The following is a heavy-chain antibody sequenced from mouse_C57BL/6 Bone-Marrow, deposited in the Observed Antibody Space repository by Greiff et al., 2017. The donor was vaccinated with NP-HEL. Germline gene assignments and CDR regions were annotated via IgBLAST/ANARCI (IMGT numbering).Heavy chain of an antibody. CDR3: ARSPLRYGSTYYFDY. Sequence: VKLQQSGAELARPGASVKLSCKASGYTFTSYGISWVKQRTGQGLEWIGEIYPRSGNTYYNEKFKGKATLTADKSSSTVYMELRSLTSEDSAVYFCARSPLRYGSTYYFDYWGQGTTLTVSS. CDR2: IYPRSGNT. V-gene: IGHV1-81*01. J-gene: IGHJ2*01. CDR1: GYTFTSYG. D-gene: IGHD1-1*01.